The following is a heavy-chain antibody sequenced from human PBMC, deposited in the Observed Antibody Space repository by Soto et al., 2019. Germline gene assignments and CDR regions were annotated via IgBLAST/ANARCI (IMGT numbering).Heavy chain of an antibody. D-gene: IGHD1-26*01. J-gene: IGHJ4*02. CDR1: GGTFSSYS. CDR3: ARGVTSGSFPPFDY. Sequence: QVQLVQSGAEVKKPGSSVKVSCKASGGTFSSYSFSWVRQAPGQGLEWMGGFSPIVGTPNYAQKFLVRLTITADELTSTVYMELSSLKSEDTAVYYCARGVTSGSFPPFDYWGQGTLVTVSS. V-gene: IGHV1-69*12. CDR2: FSPIVGTP.